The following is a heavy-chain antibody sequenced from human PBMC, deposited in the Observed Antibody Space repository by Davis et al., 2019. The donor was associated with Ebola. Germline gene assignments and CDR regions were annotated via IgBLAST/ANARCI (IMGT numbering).Heavy chain of an antibody. CDR3: ARDGSVAAIELDY. CDR2: ISAYNGNT. V-gene: IGHV1-18*01. Sequence: AASVKVSCKASGYTFTSFDINWVRQATGQGLEWMGWISAYNGNTNYAQRFQDRVTMTTDTATNTAYMEVRGLRSDDTAVYYCARDGSVAAIELDYWGQGTLVTVSS. D-gene: IGHD2-2*02. J-gene: IGHJ4*02. CDR1: GYTFTSFD.